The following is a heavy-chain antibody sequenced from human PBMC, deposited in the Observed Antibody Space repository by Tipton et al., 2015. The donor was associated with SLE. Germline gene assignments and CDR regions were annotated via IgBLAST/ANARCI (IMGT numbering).Heavy chain of an antibody. CDR1: GYMFIHYW. V-gene: IGHV5-51*03. D-gene: IGHD1-14*01. Sequence: QSGPEVKKSGESLKISCKGSGYMFIHYWIGWVRQMPGQGLQWMGIIYPDDSDTKYSPAFQGQVTISVDKSVSSAYLQWNSVQASDTAIYYCARLAGTWAHLGDTFDIWGQGTMVTASS. CDR2: IYPDDSDT. J-gene: IGHJ3*02. CDR3: ARLAGTWAHLGDTFDI.